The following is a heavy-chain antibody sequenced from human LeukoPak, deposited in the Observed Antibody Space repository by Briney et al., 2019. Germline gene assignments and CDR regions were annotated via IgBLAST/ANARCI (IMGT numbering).Heavy chain of an antibody. J-gene: IGHJ5*02. Sequence: SETLSLTCTVSGGSISAYYWSWIRQPPGKGLDWIGFIYYSGSTNYNPSLKSRVTISVDTSKNQFSLKLSSVTAADTAVYYCARGYYDSAVTFEPWGQGTLVTVSS. V-gene: IGHV4-59*01. D-gene: IGHD3-22*01. CDR1: GGSISAYY. CDR3: ARGYYDSAVTFEP. CDR2: IYYSGST.